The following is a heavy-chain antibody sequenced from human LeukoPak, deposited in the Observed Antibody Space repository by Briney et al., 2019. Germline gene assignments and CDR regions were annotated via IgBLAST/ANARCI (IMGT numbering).Heavy chain of an antibody. D-gene: IGHD3-10*01. V-gene: IGHV4-39*07. CDR3: ARASNVLLWFGEFRNWFDP. J-gene: IGHJ5*02. CDR2: IYYSGST. CDR1: GGSISSSSYY. Sequence: SETLSLTCTVSGGSISSSSYYWGWIRQPPGKGLEWIGSIYYSGSTYYNPSLKSRVTISVDTSKNQFSLKLSSVTAADTAVYYCARASNVLLWFGEFRNWFDPWGQGTLVTVSS.